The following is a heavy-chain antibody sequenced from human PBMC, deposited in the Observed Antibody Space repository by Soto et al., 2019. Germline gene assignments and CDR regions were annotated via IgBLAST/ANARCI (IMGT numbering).Heavy chain of an antibody. CDR3: ARTRMVAATYDAFDI. CDR2: IWYDGSNK. CDR1: GFTFSSYG. D-gene: IGHD2-15*01. Sequence: PGGSLRLSCAASGFTFSSYGMHWVRQAPGKGLEWVAVIWYDGSNKYYADSVKGRFTISRDNSKNTLYLQMNSLRSEDTAVYYCARTRMVAATYDAFDIWGQGTMVTVSS. J-gene: IGHJ3*02. V-gene: IGHV3-33*01.